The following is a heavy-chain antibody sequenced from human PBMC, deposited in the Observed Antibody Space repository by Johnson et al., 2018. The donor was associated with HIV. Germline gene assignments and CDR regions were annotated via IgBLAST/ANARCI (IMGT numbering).Heavy chain of an antibody. CDR1: GFTFSSYG. D-gene: IGHD6-19*01. Sequence: QVQLVESGGGAVQPGRSLRLSCAASGFTFSSYGMHWVRQAPGKGLEWVVFIRYDGSNKYYADSVKGRFTISRDNSKNTLYLQMNSLRADDTAVYYCARIPGSGWEHDAFDIWGQGTMVTVSS. CDR2: IRYDGSNK. CDR3: ARIPGSGWEHDAFDI. V-gene: IGHV3-30*02. J-gene: IGHJ3*02.